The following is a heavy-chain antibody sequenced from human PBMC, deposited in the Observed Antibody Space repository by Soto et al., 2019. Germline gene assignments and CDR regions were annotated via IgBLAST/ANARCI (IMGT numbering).Heavy chain of an antibody. D-gene: IGHD3-16*01. Sequence: SETLSLTCTVSGGSISSYYWSWIRQPPGKGLEWIGYIYYSGSTNYNPSLKSRVTISVDTSKNQFSLKLSSVTAADTAVYYCARRGIIDPTAPHYYYYYMDVWGKGTTVTVSS. CDR2: IYYSGST. V-gene: IGHV4-59*08. CDR3: ARRGIIDPTAPHYYYYYMDV. CDR1: GGSISSYY. J-gene: IGHJ6*03.